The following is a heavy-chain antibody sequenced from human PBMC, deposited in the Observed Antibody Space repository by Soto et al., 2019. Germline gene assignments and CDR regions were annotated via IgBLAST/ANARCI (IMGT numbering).Heavy chain of an antibody. CDR3: AREAVCSNIAAVVLDP. CDR2: INPKNGDT. J-gene: IGHJ5*02. Sequence: QVQVVQSGAEVKKPGASVKVSCKTSGYFFNDYHMHWVRKAPGQGLEWMGWINPKNGDTNYAQKFQDRVTRTRDTSISTVYIELSRLTSDDTAVYYFAREAVCSNIAAVVLDPWGQGTLVTVSS. V-gene: IGHV1-2*02. CDR1: GYFFNDYH. D-gene: IGHD2-2*01.